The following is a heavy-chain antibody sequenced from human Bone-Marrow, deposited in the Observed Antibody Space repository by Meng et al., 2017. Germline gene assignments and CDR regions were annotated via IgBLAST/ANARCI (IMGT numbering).Heavy chain of an antibody. Sequence: ASLQVSCKASGYTFTGYYMHWVRQATGQGLEWMGWSNPNSGGTNYAQKSQGRVTMTRDTSISTAYMELSRLRSDDTAVYYCAREGAGGHCSSTSCGFDYWGQGTLVTVSS. CDR1: GYTFTGYY. CDR3: AREGAGGHCSSTSCGFDY. J-gene: IGHJ4*02. CDR2: SNPNSGGT. D-gene: IGHD2-2*01. V-gene: IGHV1-2*02.